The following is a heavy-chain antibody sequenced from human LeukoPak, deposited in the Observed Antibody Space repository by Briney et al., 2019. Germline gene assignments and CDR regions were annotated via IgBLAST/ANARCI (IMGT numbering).Heavy chain of an antibody. J-gene: IGHJ3*02. CDR1: GFTFSSYV. V-gene: IGHV3-30*04. CDR2: ISLDGSEK. CDR3: ARGAYCGGDCYLRTDAFDI. D-gene: IGHD2-21*02. Sequence: PGGSLRLSCAASGFTFSSYVMHWVRQAPGEGLEWVAVISLDGSEKYYADSVKGRFTISRDNSKNTLYLQMNSLRAEDTALYYCARGAYCGGDCYLRTDAFDIWGQGTMVTVSS.